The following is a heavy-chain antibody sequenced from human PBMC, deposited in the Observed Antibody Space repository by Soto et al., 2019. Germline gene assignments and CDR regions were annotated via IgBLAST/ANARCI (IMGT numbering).Heavy chain of an antibody. CDR3: AKDAGGFWSGYYTADAFDI. CDR2: ISGSGGST. D-gene: IGHD3-3*01. J-gene: IGHJ3*02. Sequence: EVQLLESGGGLVQPGGSLRLSCAASGFTFSSYAMSWVRQAPGKGLEWVSAISGSGGSTYYADSVKGRFTISRDNSKNTLYLQMNSLRAEDTAVYYCAKDAGGFWSGYYTADAFDIWGQGTMVTVSS. V-gene: IGHV3-23*01. CDR1: GFTFSSYA.